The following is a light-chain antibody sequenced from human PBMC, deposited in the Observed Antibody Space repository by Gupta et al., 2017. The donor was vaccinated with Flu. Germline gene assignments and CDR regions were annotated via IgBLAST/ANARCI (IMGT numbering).Light chain of an antibody. J-gene: IGLJ3*02. CDR2: LDDDGSH. CDR3: QTWDTGTWV. V-gene: IGLV4-69*01. CDR1: SGHSSYA. Sequence: QLLLPHSPSASPSLRASVKRTCTLSSGHSSYAIARHQQQPAKGPRYLMMLDDDGSHIKGDGIPDRFSGSSSGAERYLIISSVQAEEESYYYCQTWDTGTWVFGGGTKLTVL.